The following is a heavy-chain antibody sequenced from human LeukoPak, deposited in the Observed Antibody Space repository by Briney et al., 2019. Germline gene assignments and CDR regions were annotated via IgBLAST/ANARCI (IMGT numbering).Heavy chain of an antibody. Sequence: PSETLSLTCAVYGGSFSGYYWSWIRQPPGKGLEWIGEINQSGSTNYNPSLKSRVTISVDTSKNQFSLKLSSVTAADTAVYYCVKVDTWGQGTLVTVSS. CDR2: INQSGST. D-gene: IGHD5-18*01. J-gene: IGHJ4*02. V-gene: IGHV4-34*01. CDR1: GGSFSGYY. CDR3: VKVDT.